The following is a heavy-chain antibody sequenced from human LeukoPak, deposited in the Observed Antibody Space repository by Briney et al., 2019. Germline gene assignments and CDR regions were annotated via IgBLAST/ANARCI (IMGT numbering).Heavy chain of an antibody. CDR2: IYPGDSKT. J-gene: IGHJ4*02. Sequence: GESLKISCKGSGYSFTTYWIGWVRQVPGKGLEWMGIIYPGDSKTIYSPSFQGQVTISADKSITTAYLQWSSLKASDTAMYYCARTFVPDFWGQGTLVTVSS. CDR3: ARTFVPDF. CDR1: GYSFTTYW. V-gene: IGHV5-51*01.